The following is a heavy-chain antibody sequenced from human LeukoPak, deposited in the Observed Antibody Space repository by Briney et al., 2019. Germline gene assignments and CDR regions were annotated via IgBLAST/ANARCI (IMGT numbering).Heavy chain of an antibody. J-gene: IGHJ2*01. Sequence: SVKVSCKASGYTFTSYYMHWVRQAPGQGLEWMGGIIPIFGTANYAQKFQGRVTITADESTSTAYMELSSLRSEDTAVYYCARDSLVGGDYGWPWYFDLWGRGTLVTVSS. CDR2: IIPIFGTA. V-gene: IGHV1-69*13. CDR3: ARDSLVGGDYGWPWYFDL. D-gene: IGHD4-17*01. CDR1: GYTFTSYY.